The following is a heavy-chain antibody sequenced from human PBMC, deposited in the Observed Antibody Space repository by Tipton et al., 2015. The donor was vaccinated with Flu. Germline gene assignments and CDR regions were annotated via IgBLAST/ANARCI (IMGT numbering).Heavy chain of an antibody. CDR1: GFTVSSNY. Sequence: QLVQSGGGLIQPGGSLRLSCAASGFTVSSNYMSWVRQAPGKGLEWVSVIYSGGSTYYADSVKGRFTISRDNSKNTLYLQMNSLRAEDTAVYYCAREVKGGSYYYFDYWGQGTLVTVSS. CDR3: AREVKGGSYYYFDY. CDR2: IYSGGST. V-gene: IGHV3-53*01. J-gene: IGHJ4*02. D-gene: IGHD1-26*01.